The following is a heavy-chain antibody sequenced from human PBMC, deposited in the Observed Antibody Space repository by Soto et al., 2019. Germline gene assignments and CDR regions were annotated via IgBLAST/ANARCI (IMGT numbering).Heavy chain of an antibody. CDR1: GGSFSNLG. Sequence: ASVKVSCKASGGSFSNLGISWVRQAPGQGLEWMGGIVPVFGRPNYAQRFRGRLTITADESTSTGYMELISLRSDDTAVYYCAREGSGYNFWGQGTQVTVSS. J-gene: IGHJ4*02. CDR2: IVPVFGRP. V-gene: IGHV1-69*13. CDR3: AREGSGYNF. D-gene: IGHD5-12*01.